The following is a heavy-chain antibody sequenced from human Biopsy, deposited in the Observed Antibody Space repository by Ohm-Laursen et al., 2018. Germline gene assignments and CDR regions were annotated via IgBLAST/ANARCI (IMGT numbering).Heavy chain of an antibody. Sequence: SLRLSCSASEFIFSRFWMDWVRQAPGKGLGWVSRINSDGSSTNYADAVKGRFTISRDNAKNTVFLQMNSLRAEDTAVYYCTRAEAGSGSLLYFDYWGQGTLVTVSS. D-gene: IGHD3-10*01. CDR3: TRAEAGSGSLLYFDY. V-gene: IGHV3-74*01. CDR1: EFIFSRFW. CDR2: INSDGSST. J-gene: IGHJ4*02.